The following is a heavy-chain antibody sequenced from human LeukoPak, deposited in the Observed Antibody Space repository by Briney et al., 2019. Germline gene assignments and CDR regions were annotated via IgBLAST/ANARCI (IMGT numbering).Heavy chain of an antibody. D-gene: IGHD6-6*01. Sequence: ASVKVSCKASGGTFSSYAISWVRQAPGQGLEWMGRIIPIFGTANYAQKFQGRVTITTDESTSTAYMQLSSLRSEDTAVYYCARVDEYSSSSPYHYYYMDVWGKGTTVTVSS. J-gene: IGHJ6*03. CDR3: ARVDEYSSSSPYHYYYMDV. CDR1: GGTFSSYA. V-gene: IGHV1-69*05. CDR2: IIPIFGTA.